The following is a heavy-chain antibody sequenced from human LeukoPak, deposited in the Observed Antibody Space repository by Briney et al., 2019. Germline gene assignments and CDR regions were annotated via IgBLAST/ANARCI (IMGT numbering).Heavy chain of an antibody. D-gene: IGHD5-12*01. Sequence: ASVKVSCKASGDTFTGYYMHCVRQAPGQGLEWMGWINPNSGGTNYAQKFQGRVTMTRDTSISTAYMELSRLRSDDTAVYYCARDRSGYDYYWFDPWGQGTLVTVSS. J-gene: IGHJ5*02. CDR1: GDTFTGYY. V-gene: IGHV1-2*02. CDR3: ARDRSGYDYYWFDP. CDR2: INPNSGGT.